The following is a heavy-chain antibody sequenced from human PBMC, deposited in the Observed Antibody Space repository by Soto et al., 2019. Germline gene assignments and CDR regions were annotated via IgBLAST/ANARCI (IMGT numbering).Heavy chain of an antibody. CDR2: ISAYNGNT. V-gene: IGHV1-18*01. D-gene: IGHD3-22*01. Sequence: GASVKVSCKASGYTFTSHGISWGRQAPGQGLEWMGWISAYNGNTNYAQKLQGRVTMTTDTSTSTAYMELRSLRSDDTAVYYCARDYDSSGYYLVVFDYWGQGTLVTVSS. J-gene: IGHJ4*02. CDR3: ARDYDSSGYYLVVFDY. CDR1: GYTFTSHG.